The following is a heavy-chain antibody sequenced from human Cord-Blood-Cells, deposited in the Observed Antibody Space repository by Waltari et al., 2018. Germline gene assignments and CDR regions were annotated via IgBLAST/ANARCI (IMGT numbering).Heavy chain of an antibody. J-gene: IGHJ3*02. CDR2: INPSGST. CDR1: GGSFSGYY. V-gene: IGHV4-34*01. D-gene: IGHD2-15*01. CDR3: ARGGVSVVGSSDAFDI. Sequence: QVQLQQWRAGLSQPSEILSLTCAVYGGSFSGYYCSWNRQPPVKALEGLGEINPSGSTNFNPSLKLRVTISVDTSTNQFSLKLSSVTAADTVVYYCARGGVSVVGSSDAFDIWGHGTMVTVSS.